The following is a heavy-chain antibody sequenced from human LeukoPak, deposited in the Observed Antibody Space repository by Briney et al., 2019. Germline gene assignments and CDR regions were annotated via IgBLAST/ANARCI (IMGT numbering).Heavy chain of an antibody. CDR1: GGSFSGYY. CDR2: INHSGST. Sequence: SETLSLTCAVYGGSFSGYYWSWIRQPPGKGLEWIGEINHSGSTNNSPSLKSRVTIPVDTSQNQFSLKLGSVTAADTAVYYCAGLTPALTGYYYYYMDVWGKGTTVTISS. CDR3: AGLTPALTGYYYYYMDV. J-gene: IGHJ6*03. V-gene: IGHV4-34*01. D-gene: IGHD3-9*01.